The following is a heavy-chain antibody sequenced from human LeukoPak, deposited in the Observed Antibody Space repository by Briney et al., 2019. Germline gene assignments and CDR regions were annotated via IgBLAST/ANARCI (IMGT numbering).Heavy chain of an antibody. J-gene: IGHJ6*02. CDR3: ARNWNGPLYYYGMDV. Sequence: GGSLRLSCAASGFTFSSYAMSWVRQAPGQGLEWMGGIIPIFGTANYAQKFQGRVTITADESTSTAYMELSSLRSEDTAVYYCARNWNGPLYYYGMDVWGQGTTVTVSS. D-gene: IGHD1-1*01. CDR1: GFTFSSYA. V-gene: IGHV1-69*01. CDR2: IIPIFGTA.